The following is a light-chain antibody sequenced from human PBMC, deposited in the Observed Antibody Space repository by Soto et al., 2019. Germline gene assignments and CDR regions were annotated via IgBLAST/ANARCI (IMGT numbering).Light chain of an antibody. V-gene: IGLV1-51*02. CDR1: SSNIGSNF. J-gene: IGLJ3*02. Sequence: QSVLTQPPSVSAAPGQKVTISCSGSSSNIGSNFVLWYQQLPGTAPKVLISEDNKRPSGIPDRFSGSKSGTSATLDITGLQNGDEADYYCGTSDNSLSARVFGGGTQLTVL. CDR3: GTSDNSLSARV. CDR2: EDN.